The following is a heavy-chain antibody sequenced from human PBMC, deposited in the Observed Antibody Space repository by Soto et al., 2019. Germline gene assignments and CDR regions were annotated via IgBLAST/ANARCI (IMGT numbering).Heavy chain of an antibody. D-gene: IGHD4-17*01. Sequence: QVQLVQSGAEVKKPGSSVKVSCKASGGTFSSYAINWVRQAPGQGLEWMGGIIPIFGTANYAQKFQGRVTITADESTSTAYMELSSLRSEDTAVYYCARDRENDHGDYRPDYYYYYGMDVWGQGTTVTVSS. CDR3: ARDRENDHGDYRPDYYYYYGMDV. J-gene: IGHJ6*02. CDR2: IIPIFGTA. V-gene: IGHV1-69*12. CDR1: GGTFSSYA.